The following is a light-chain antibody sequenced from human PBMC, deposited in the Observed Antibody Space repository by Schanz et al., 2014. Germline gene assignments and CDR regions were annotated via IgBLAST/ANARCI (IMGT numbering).Light chain of an antibody. CDR1: QSVSSSY. CDR2: AAS. Sequence: EIVLTQSPVTLSLYPGERATLSCGASQSVSSSYLAWYQQKPGQAPRLLIHAASHRAAGTPDRFSGRGTGTDFTLTIAGLEPEDFAVYYCQHYCKSPPGQLTFGGGTKVEIK. J-gene: IGKJ4*01. CDR3: QHYCKSPPGQLT. V-gene: IGKV3-20*01.